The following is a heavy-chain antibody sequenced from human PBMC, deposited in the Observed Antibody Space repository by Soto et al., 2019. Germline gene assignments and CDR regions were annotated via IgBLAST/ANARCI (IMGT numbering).Heavy chain of an antibody. CDR3: AKDDSSGYYYFDY. Sequence: PGGSLRLSCAASGFTFSSYAMSWVRQAPGKGLEWASAISGSGGSTYYADSVKGRFTISRDNSKNTLYLQMNSLRAEDTAVYYCAKDDSSGYYYFDYWGQGTLVTVSS. CDR1: GFTFSSYA. V-gene: IGHV3-23*01. D-gene: IGHD3-22*01. J-gene: IGHJ4*02. CDR2: ISGSGGST.